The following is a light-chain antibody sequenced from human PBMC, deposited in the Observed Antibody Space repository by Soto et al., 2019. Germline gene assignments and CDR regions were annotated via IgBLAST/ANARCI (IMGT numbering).Light chain of an antibody. CDR2: GAS. CDR3: ENYGCSVWT. V-gene: IGKV3-20*01. Sequence: EMVLTQSPGTLSLSPGERATLSCRASQSVSSSYLAWYQQKPSQAPRLLLYGASSTATVIPDRFSGSESGTDFTLTITSLEPEALAVYDCENYGCSVWTFGQGTKVDIK. CDR1: QSVSSSY. J-gene: IGKJ1*01.